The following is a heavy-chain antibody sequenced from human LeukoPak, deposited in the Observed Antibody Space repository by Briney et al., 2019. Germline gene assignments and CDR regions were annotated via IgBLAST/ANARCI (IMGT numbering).Heavy chain of an antibody. CDR2: INPNSGGT. CDR1: GYTFTGYY. J-gene: IGHJ4*02. D-gene: IGHD2-2*01. CDR3: AIRGRDIVVVPAAYYYFDY. Sequence: GASVKVSCKASGYTFTGYYMHWVRQAPGQGLEWMGWINPNSGGTNYAQKFQGRVTMTRDTSISTAYMELSRLRSDDTAVYYCAIRGRDIVVVPAAYYYFDYWGQGTLVTVSS. V-gene: IGHV1-2*02.